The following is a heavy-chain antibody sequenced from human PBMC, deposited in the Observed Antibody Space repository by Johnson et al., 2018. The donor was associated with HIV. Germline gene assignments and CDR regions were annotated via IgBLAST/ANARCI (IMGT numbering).Heavy chain of an antibody. J-gene: IGHJ3*02. CDR2: INQDGSEK. V-gene: IGHV3-7*03. Sequence: VQLVESGGGLVQPGGSLRVSCAASGFTFSSYWMSWVRQAPGKGLEWVANINQDGSEKHYADSVKGRFTISRDNSKNTLYLQMNSLRVDDTALYFCVKENHFYDSSGDPSDAFDMWGQGTMVTVSS. CDR1: GFTFSSYW. D-gene: IGHD3-22*01. CDR3: VKENHFYDSSGDPSDAFDM.